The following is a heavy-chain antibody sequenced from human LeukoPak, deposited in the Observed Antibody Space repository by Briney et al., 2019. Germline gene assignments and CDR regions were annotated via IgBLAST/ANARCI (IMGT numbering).Heavy chain of an antibody. Sequence: PGRSLRLSCAASGFTFSRFWMSWARQAPGKGLEWVANIKHDGSQKYYVDSAKGRFTISRDNAKNSVYLQMNSLTAEDTAVYYCARDGMGGIKAFDMWGQGTMVTVSS. CDR3: ARDGMGGIKAFDM. J-gene: IGHJ3*02. CDR2: IKHDGSQK. V-gene: IGHV3-7*05. CDR1: GFTFSRFW. D-gene: IGHD3-10*01.